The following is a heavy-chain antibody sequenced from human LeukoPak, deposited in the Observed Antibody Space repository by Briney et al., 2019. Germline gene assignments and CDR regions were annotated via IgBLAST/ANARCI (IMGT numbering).Heavy chain of an antibody. Sequence: ASVKVSCKASGYTFTSYDINWVRQATGQGLEWMGWMNPNSGNTGYAQKFQGRVTMTRNTPINTAYMELGSLRSEDTAVYYCAIKGYCSGGSCYVGDWFDPWGQGTLVTVSS. CDR1: GYTFTSYD. V-gene: IGHV1-8*01. CDR2: MNPNSGNT. J-gene: IGHJ5*02. D-gene: IGHD2-15*01. CDR3: AIKGYCSGGSCYVGDWFDP.